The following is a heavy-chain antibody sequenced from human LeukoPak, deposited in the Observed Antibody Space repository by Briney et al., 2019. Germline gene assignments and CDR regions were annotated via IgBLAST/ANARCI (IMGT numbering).Heavy chain of an antibody. CDR1: GFSFSNYY. Sequence: GGSLRLSCAASGFSFSNYYMSWVRQGPGKGLEWVATLWPEGSDKRYVDSVRDRFTISRDNAKNSLYLPMNSLRAEDTAVYYCARLFGGVTTFDYWGQGALVTVSS. CDR2: LWPEGSDK. J-gene: IGHJ4*02. D-gene: IGHD4-17*01. CDR3: ARLFGGVTTFDY. V-gene: IGHV3-7*01.